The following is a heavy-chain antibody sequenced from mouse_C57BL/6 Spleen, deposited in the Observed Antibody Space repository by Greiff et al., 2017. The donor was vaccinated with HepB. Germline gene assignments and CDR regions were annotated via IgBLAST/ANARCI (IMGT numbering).Heavy chain of an antibody. J-gene: IGHJ2*01. D-gene: IGHD1-1*01. CDR1: GYSFTGYF. CDR2: IKPYNGDT. Sequence: EVQRVESGPELVKPGDSVKISCKASGYSFTGYFMNWVMPSHGKSPEWIGRIKPYNGDTFYNQKFKGKATLTVDKSYSTTHMELRSLTSEDAAVYYCARSITTVVPYFDYWGQGTTLTVSS. CDR3: ARSITTVVPYFDY. V-gene: IGHV1-20*01.